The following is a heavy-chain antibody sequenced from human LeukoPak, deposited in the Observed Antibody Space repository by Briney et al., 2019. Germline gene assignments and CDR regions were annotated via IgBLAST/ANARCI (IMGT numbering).Heavy chain of an antibody. CDR2: ISWNSGSI. Sequence: GRSLRLSCAASGFTFDDYAMHWVRQAPGKGLEWVSGISWNSGSIGYADSVKGRFTISRDNAKNSLYLQMNSLRAEDMALYYCAKSPCGGDCYSFDYWGRGTLVTVSS. CDR3: AKSPCGGDCYSFDY. D-gene: IGHD2-21*02. CDR1: GFTFDDYA. J-gene: IGHJ4*02. V-gene: IGHV3-9*03.